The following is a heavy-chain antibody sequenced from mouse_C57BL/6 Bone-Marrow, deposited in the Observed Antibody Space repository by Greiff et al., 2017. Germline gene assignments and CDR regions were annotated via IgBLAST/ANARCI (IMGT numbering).Heavy chain of an antibody. CDR1: GYTFTSHW. CDR3: ATGPHYDGSSYYAMDY. Sequence: QVQLQQSGPELVRPGASVKISCKAPGYTFTSHWMQWVRQRPGQGLEWIGEIFPGGGSTYYNEKFKGKATLTVDTSSSTAYMQLSSLTSEDSAVYFCATGPHYDGSSYYAMDYWGQGTSVTVSS. V-gene: IGHV1-56*01. J-gene: IGHJ4*01. CDR2: IFPGGGST. D-gene: IGHD1-1*01.